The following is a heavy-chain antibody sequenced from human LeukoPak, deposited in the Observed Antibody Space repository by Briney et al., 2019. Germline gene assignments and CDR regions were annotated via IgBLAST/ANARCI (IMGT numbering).Heavy chain of an antibody. D-gene: IGHD2-2*01. Sequence: ASVKVSCKASGGTFSSYAISWVRQAPGQGLEWMGWMNPNSGNTGYAQKFQGRVTMTRNTSISTAYMELSSLRSEDTAVYYCARGRCSSTSCYSSFEPFSDYWGQGTLVTVSS. J-gene: IGHJ4*02. V-gene: IGHV1-8*02. CDR2: MNPNSGNT. CDR1: GGTFSSYA. CDR3: ARGRCSSTSCYSSFEPFSDY.